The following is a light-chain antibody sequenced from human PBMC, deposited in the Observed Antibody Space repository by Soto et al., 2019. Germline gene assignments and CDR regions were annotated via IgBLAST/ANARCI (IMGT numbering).Light chain of an antibody. CDR2: GAS. Sequence: EIVLTQSPGSLSLSPGERATLSCRASQSVDSSFFAWYQKKPGQAPRLLIYGASKRATGLPDRFSGSGSGTDFTLTISRLEPEVFAVYYCQQYVRSVTFGQGTKVEIK. V-gene: IGKV3-20*01. CDR1: QSVDSSF. J-gene: IGKJ1*01. CDR3: QQYVRSVT.